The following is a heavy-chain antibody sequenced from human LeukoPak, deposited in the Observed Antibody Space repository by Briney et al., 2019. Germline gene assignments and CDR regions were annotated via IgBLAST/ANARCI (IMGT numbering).Heavy chain of an antibody. CDR2: ITTDGSTT. V-gene: IGHV3-74*01. Sequence: GGSLRLSCAASGFTFRSYWMHWVRHAPGKGLVWVSYITTDGSTTAYADSVKGRFTISRDNAENTLYLQMNSLRAEDTAVYYCVRGMNDAFDIWGQGTMVTVSS. CDR1: GFTFRSYW. J-gene: IGHJ3*02. CDR3: VRGMNDAFDI.